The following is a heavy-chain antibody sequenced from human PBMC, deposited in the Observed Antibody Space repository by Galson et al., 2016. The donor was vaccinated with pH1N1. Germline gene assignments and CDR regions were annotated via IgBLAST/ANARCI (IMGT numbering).Heavy chain of an antibody. CDR2: FYDSGSTP. Sequence: SETLSLTCAVSGDSITSGYYWGWIRQAPGRGLEWIGSFYDSGSTPYYKSSLKSRVAISVDTSKNQFSLRLSSMTAADTAVYYCAKMARTSGPDSEYYFDFWGQGMLVTVSS. CDR3: AKMARTSGPDSEYYFDF. D-gene: IGHD1-1*01. V-gene: IGHV4-38-2*01. J-gene: IGHJ4*02. CDR1: GDSITSGYY.